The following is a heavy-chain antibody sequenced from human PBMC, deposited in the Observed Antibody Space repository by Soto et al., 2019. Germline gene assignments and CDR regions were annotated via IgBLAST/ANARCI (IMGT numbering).Heavy chain of an antibody. D-gene: IGHD6-19*01. J-gene: IGHJ6*02. CDR1: GFTFSSYA. CDR2: ISYDGSNK. V-gene: IGHV3-30-3*01. Sequence: QVQLVESGGGVVQPGRSLRLSCAASGFTFSSYAMHWVRQAPGKGLEWVAVISYDGSNKYYADSVKGRFTISRDNSKNTLYLQMNSLRAEDTAVYYCARDQHSSGWHAVYYYYGMDVWGQGTTVTVSS. CDR3: ARDQHSSGWHAVYYYYGMDV.